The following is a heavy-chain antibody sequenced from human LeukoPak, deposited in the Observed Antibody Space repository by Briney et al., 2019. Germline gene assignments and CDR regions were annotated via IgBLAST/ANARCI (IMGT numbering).Heavy chain of an antibody. J-gene: IGHJ3*02. CDR3: ARGHYYDSSGQIYDAFDI. CDR1: GYTFTSYG. V-gene: IGHV1-18*01. CDR2: ISAYNGNT. Sequence: ASVKVSCKASGYTFTSYGISWVRQAPGQGLEWMGWISAYNGNTNYAQKLQGRVTMTTDTSTSTAYMELSSLRSEDTAVYYCARGHYYDSSGQIYDAFDIWGQGTMVTVSS. D-gene: IGHD3-22*01.